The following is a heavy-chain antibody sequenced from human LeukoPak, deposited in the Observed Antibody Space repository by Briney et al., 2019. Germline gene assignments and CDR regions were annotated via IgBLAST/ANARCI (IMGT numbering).Heavy chain of an antibody. J-gene: IGHJ4*02. CDR1: GGSFSGYY. Sequence: SETLSLTCAVYGGSFSGYYWSWIRQPPGKGLEWIGEIDHSGSTNYNPSLKSRVTISVDTSKNQFSLKLSSVTAADTAVYYCARGFDYWGQGTLVTVSS. CDR3: ARGFDY. CDR2: IDHSGST. V-gene: IGHV4-34*01.